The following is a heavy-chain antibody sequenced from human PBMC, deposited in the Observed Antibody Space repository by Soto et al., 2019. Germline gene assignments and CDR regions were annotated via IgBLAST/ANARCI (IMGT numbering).Heavy chain of an antibody. Sequence: QVQLVQSGAEVKKPGASVKVSCKASGYTFTSYDINWVRQATGQGLEWMGWMNPNSGNTGYAQKFQGRVTMTRNTSISTAYMELSSLRSEDTAVYYCARGRTAGEKRLIRWFDPWGQRTLVTVSS. CDR2: MNPNSGNT. CDR1: GYTFTSYD. D-gene: IGHD3-10*01. CDR3: ARGRTAGEKRLIRWFDP. V-gene: IGHV1-8*01. J-gene: IGHJ5*02.